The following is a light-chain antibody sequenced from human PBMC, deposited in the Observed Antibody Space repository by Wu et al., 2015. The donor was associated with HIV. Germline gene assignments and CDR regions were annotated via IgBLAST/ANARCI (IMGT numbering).Light chain of an antibody. CDR2: AAS. J-gene: IGKJ2*01. CDR3: HQSYSTPRHT. V-gene: IGKV1-39*01. Sequence: DIQMTQSPSSLSASVGDRITITCRASQTISNFLNWYQQKPGTAPKLLIYAASTLQTGVPSRFSGSASGTNFTLTITSLQPGDFATYYCHQSYSTPRHTFGQGTKLEIK. CDR1: QTISNF.